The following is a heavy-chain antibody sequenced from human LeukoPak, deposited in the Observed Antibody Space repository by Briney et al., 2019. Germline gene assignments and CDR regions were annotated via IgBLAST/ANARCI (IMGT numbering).Heavy chain of an antibody. Sequence: GGSLRLSCAASGFTFSTYGMHWVRQGPGKGLEWVAVIWYDGSNKYHADSVKGRFTISRDNSKNTLYLQMNSLRDEDTAVYYCATWFGELSWGLFDYWGQGTLVTVSS. J-gene: IGHJ4*02. V-gene: IGHV3-33*01. CDR3: ATWFGELSWGLFDY. D-gene: IGHD3-10*01. CDR1: GFTFSTYG. CDR2: IWYDGSNK.